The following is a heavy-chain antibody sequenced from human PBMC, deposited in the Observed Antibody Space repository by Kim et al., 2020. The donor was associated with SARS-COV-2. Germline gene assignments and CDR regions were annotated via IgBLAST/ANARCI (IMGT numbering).Heavy chain of an antibody. V-gene: IGHV5-51*01. J-gene: IGHJ4*02. D-gene: IGHD1-26*01. Sequence: SPSFQGQVTISADKSISTAYLQWSSLKASDTAMYYCARPSGSYYSFLFDYWGQGTLVTVSS. CDR3: ARPSGSYYSFLFDY.